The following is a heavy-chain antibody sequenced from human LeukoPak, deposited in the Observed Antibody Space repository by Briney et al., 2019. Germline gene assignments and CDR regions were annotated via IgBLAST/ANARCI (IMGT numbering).Heavy chain of an antibody. J-gene: IGHJ4*02. D-gene: IGHD3-22*01. CDR3: ARATYYYDSSGYYPPSTIDY. Sequence: PGGSLRLSCAASGFSFRTYGMHWVRQAPGKGLEWVANIKTDGSEKYYVDSVKGRFTISRDNAKNSLYLQMNSLRAEDTAVYYCARATYYYDSSGYYPPSTIDYWGQGTLVTVSS. CDR2: IKTDGSEK. V-gene: IGHV3-7*01. CDR1: GFSFRTYG.